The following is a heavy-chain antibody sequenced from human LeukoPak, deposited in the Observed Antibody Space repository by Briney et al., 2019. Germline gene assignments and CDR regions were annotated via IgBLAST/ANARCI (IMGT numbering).Heavy chain of an antibody. CDR3: ARDRRPIVVVPAAKGFGGY. CDR2: ISAYNGNT. D-gene: IGHD2-2*01. V-gene: IGHV1-18*01. CDR1: GYTFTSYG. J-gene: IGHJ4*02. Sequence: AASVKVSCKASGYTFTSYGISWVRQAPGQGLEWMGWISAYNGNTNYAQKLQGRVTMTTDTSTSTAHMELRSLRSDDTAVYYCARDRRPIVVVPAAKGFGGYWGQGTLVTVSS.